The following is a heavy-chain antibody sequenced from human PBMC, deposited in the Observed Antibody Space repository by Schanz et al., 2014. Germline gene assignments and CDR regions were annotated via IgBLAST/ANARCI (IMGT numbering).Heavy chain of an antibody. V-gene: IGHV3-7*01. CDR3: ARDKGGYYPFDY. J-gene: IGHJ4*02. D-gene: IGHD3-3*01. CDR2: IKQDGSER. CDR1: GFTFSSYA. Sequence: EVQLVESGGGLVQPGGSLRLSCAASGFTFSSYAMSWVRQAPGKGLEWVANIKQDGSERYYVDSVKGRFTISRDNAKNSLYLQMNSLRAEDTAVYYCARDKGGYYPFDYWGQGTLVTVSS.